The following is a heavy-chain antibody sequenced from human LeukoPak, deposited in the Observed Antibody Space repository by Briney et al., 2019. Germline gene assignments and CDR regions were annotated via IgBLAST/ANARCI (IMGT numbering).Heavy chain of an antibody. CDR3: ARGGSSSWSYYYYMDV. J-gene: IGHJ6*03. CDR2: ISSSGSTI. CDR1: GFTFSSYE. V-gene: IGHV3-48*03. D-gene: IGHD6-13*01. Sequence: GGSLRLSCAASGFTFSSYEMNWVRQAPGKGLEWVSYISSSGSTIYHADSVKGRFTISRENAKNSLYLKMNSLRAQDTAVYYCARGGSSSWSYYYYMDVGGKGTTVTVSS.